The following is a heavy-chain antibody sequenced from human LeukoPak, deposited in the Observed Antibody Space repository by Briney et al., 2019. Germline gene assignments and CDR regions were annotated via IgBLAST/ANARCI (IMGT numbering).Heavy chain of an antibody. CDR3: AREVGAIGSPS. CDR2: IIPIFGTA. D-gene: IGHD1-26*01. CDR1: GGTFSSYA. J-gene: IGHJ4*02. Sequence: GASVKVSCKASGGTFSSYAISWVRQSPGQGLEWMGGIIPIFGTANYAQKFQGRVTITADESTSTAYMELSSLRSEDTAVYYCAREVGAIGSPSWGQGTLVTVSS. V-gene: IGHV1-69*13.